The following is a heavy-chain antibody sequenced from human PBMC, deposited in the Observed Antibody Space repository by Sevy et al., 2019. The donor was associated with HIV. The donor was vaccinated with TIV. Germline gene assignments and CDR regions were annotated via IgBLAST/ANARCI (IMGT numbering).Heavy chain of an antibody. CDR1: GFTVSSNY. J-gene: IGHJ4*02. V-gene: IGHV3-66*01. CDR2: FYINGNT. D-gene: IGHD2-2*01. Sequence: GGSLRLSCAASGFTVSSNYMSWVRQAPGKGLEWVSIFYINGNTYYSDSVKGRFIISRDTSQNTVFLHMNSLRAEDTAVYYCVREAFCSSATCYRHYWGQGTLVTVSS. CDR3: VREAFCSSATCYRHY.